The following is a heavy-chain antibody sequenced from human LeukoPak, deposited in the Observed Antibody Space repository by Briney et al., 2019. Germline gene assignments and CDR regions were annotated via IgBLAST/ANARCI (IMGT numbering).Heavy chain of an antibody. V-gene: IGHV3-23*01. J-gene: IGHJ4*02. CDR2: ISVNAGST. D-gene: IGHD1-20*01. CDR3: AKDRSSNWYDKYFDS. CDR1: GFTFSSYA. Sequence: GGSLRLSCVAPGFTFSSYAMTWVRQAPGKGLEWVSSISVNAGSTYYADSVKGRFTISRDNSKNALFLQMNSLRAEDTAIYYCAKDRSSNWYDKYFDSWGQGTLVTVSS.